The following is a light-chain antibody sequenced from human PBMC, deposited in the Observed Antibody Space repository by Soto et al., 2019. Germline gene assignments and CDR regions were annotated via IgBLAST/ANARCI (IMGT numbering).Light chain of an antibody. J-gene: IGKJ3*01. Sequence: DIQLTQSPSFLSASVGDRVTITCRASQGISSYLAWYQQKPGKAPKLLIYAASTLQSGVPSRFSGSGSGTEFTLTISSLQPEDSATYYCQQLNSYLLTFGPGTKVDIK. CDR2: AAS. CDR1: QGISSY. V-gene: IGKV1-9*01. CDR3: QQLNSYLLT.